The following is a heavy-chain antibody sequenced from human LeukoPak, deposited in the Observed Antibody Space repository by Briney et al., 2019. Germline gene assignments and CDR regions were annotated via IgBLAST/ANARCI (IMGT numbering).Heavy chain of an antibody. CDR2: INHSRST. Sequence: PSETLSLTCAVYGGSFSGYYWSWIRQPPGKGLEWIGEINHSRSTNYNPSLKSRVTISVDTSKNQFSLKLSSVTAADTAVYYCAGCSGGSCYFDYWGQGTLVTVSS. V-gene: IGHV4-34*01. CDR3: AGCSGGSCYFDY. J-gene: IGHJ4*02. D-gene: IGHD2-15*01. CDR1: GGSFSGYY.